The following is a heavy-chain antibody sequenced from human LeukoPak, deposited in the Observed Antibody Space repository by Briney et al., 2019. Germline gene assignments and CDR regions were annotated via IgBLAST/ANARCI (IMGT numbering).Heavy chain of an antibody. CDR2: IKQDGREK. D-gene: IGHD3-22*01. V-gene: IGHV3-7*01. CDR3: ASYDSSGYFSAEYFHH. Sequence: PGGSLRLSCAASGFTFSSYSMNWVRQAPGKGLEWVANIKQDGREKYYVDSVKGRFTISRDNARDSLYLQMKSLRAEDTAVYYCASYDSSGYFSAEYFHHWGQGTLVTVSS. J-gene: IGHJ1*01. CDR1: GFTFSSYS.